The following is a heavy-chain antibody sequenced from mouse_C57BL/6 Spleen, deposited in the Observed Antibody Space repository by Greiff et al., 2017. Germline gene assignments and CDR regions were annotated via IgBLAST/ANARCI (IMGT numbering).Heavy chain of an antibody. CDR2: IYPGDGDT. V-gene: IGHV1-82*01. J-gene: IGHJ3*01. D-gene: IGHD4-1*01. Sequence: VQVVESGPELVKPGASVKISCKASGYAFSSSWMNWVKQRPGKGLEWIGRIYPGDGDTNYNGKFKGKATLTADKSSSTAYMQLSSLTSEDSAVYFCARSDWDGAYWGQGTLVTVSA. CDR3: ARSDWDGAY. CDR1: GYAFSSSW.